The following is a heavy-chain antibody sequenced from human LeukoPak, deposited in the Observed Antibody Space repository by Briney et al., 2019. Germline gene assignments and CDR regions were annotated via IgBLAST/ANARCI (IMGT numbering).Heavy chain of an antibody. CDR2: IIPILGIA. V-gene: IGHV1-69*04. Sequence: SVTDSCKASRGTLSSYTISWVRQAPGQGLEWMGSIIPILGIANYAQKFQGRVTITADKSTSTAYMELSSLRSEDTAVYYCARDSIVVVVAATGSYYGMDVWGQGTTVTVSS. D-gene: IGHD2-15*01. CDR1: RGTLSSYT. J-gene: IGHJ6*02. CDR3: ARDSIVVVVAATGSYYGMDV.